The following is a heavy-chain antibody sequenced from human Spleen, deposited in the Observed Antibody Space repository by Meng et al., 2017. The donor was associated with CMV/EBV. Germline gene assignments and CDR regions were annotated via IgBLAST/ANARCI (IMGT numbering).Heavy chain of an antibody. Sequence: GESLKISCAASGFTFSSYWMDWVRQAPGKGLVWVSRINSDGSSTSYADSVKGRFTISRDNAKNTLYLEMNSLRAEDTAVYSCAIYSSSWGGYWGQGTLVTVSS. J-gene: IGHJ4*02. V-gene: IGHV3-74*01. CDR3: AIYSSSWGGY. CDR2: INSDGSST. CDR1: GFTFSSYW. D-gene: IGHD6-13*01.